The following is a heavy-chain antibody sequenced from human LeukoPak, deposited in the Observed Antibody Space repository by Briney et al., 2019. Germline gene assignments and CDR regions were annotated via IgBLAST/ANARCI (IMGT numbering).Heavy chain of an antibody. CDR1: GFTFSSYA. Sequence: GGSLRLSCAASGFTFSSYAMSWVRQAPGKGLEWVSVISGSGVTTYYADSVKGRFTISRDNSKNTLYLRMNSLRADDTAVYYCAKWSAEVPAAHLYHFDYWGQGTLVTVSS. V-gene: IGHV3-23*01. CDR3: AKWSAEVPAAHLYHFDY. J-gene: IGHJ4*02. D-gene: IGHD2-2*01. CDR2: ISGSGVTT.